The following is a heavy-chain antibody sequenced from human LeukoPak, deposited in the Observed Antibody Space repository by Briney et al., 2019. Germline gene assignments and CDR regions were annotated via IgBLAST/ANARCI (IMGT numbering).Heavy chain of an antibody. V-gene: IGHV3-53*01. J-gene: IGHJ4*02. D-gene: IGHD1-1*01. CDR2: LYSGGRT. Sequence: GGSLRLSCAASGFTGSSIYMSWVRQAPGKGLEWVSLLYSGGRTYYTDSAKGRFTISRDNSKNTLYLQMNSLRAEDTAVYYCARLDDGGDYFDYWGQGTLVTVSS. CDR1: GFTGSSIY. CDR3: ARLDDGGDYFDY.